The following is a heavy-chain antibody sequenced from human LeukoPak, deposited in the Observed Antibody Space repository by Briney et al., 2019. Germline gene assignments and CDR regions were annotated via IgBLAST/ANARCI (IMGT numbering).Heavy chain of an antibody. J-gene: IGHJ6*03. CDR2: ISAYNGNT. V-gene: IGHV1-18*01. CDR1: GYTFTDYY. CDR3: ARWAMESSGDYYYYYYYMDV. Sequence: ASVKVSCKASGYTFTDYYIHWVRQAPGQGLEWMGWISAYNGNTNYAQKLQGRVTMTTDTSTSTAYMELRSLRSDDTAVYYCARWAMESSGDYYYYYYYMDVWGKGTTVTVSS. D-gene: IGHD3-10*01.